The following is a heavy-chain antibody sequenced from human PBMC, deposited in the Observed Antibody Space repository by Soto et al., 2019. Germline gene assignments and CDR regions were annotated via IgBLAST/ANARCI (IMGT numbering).Heavy chain of an antibody. CDR3: ARVGYSYGPFDY. CDR1: GGSISSGDYY. Sequence: SETLSLTCTVSGGSISSGDYYWSWIRQPPGKGLEWIGYIYYSGSTYYNPSLKSRVTISVDTSKNQFSLKLSSVTAADTAVYYCARVGYSYGPFDYWGQGTLVTVSS. D-gene: IGHD5-18*01. V-gene: IGHV4-30-4*01. J-gene: IGHJ4*02. CDR2: IYYSGST.